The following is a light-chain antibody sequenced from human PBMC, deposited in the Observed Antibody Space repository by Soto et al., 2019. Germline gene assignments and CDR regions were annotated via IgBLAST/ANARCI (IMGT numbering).Light chain of an antibody. J-gene: IGLJ1*01. CDR1: SSDIGGYNS. CDR2: DVT. CDR3: SSFTDGNNLV. V-gene: IGLV2-8*01. Sequence: LTQSPSASGSPGQSVTISCTGTSSDIGGYNSVSWYQQHPGKAPKVMIYDVTKRPSGVPDRFSGSKSGNTASLTVSALQAEDEADYYRSSFTDGNNLVFGTGTKVTVL.